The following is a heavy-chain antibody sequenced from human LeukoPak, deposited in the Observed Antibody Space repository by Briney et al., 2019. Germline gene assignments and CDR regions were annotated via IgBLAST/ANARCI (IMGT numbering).Heavy chain of an antibody. J-gene: IGHJ3*02. V-gene: IGHV3-21*01. CDR1: GFTFSSYS. CDR2: ISSSSSYI. Sequence: GGSLRLSCAASGFTFSSYSMNWVRQAPGKGLEWVSSISSSSSYIYYADSVKGRFTISRDNAKNSLYLQMNSLRAEDTAVYYYARDNYYYDSSGYYYGAFDIWGQGTMVTVSS. CDR3: ARDNYYYDSSGYYYGAFDI. D-gene: IGHD3-22*01.